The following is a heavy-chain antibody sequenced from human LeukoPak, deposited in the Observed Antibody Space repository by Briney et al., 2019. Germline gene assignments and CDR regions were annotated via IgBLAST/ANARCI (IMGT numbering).Heavy chain of an antibody. CDR2: FYISGSA. Sequence: SETLSLTCTVSGGSISSSSYYWGWIRQPPGKGLEWIGHFYISGSANYDPSLKSRVTMSVDTSKNQFSLKLRSVTAADTAVYYCARDVRAFDIWGQGTMVTVSS. CDR1: GGSISSSSYY. V-gene: IGHV4-39*07. CDR3: ARDVRAFDI. J-gene: IGHJ3*02.